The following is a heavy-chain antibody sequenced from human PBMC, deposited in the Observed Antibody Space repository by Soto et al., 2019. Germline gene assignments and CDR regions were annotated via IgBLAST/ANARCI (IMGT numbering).Heavy chain of an antibody. Sequence: GSSVKVSCKASGGTFSSYAISWVRQAPGQGLEWMGGIIPIFGTANYAQKFQGRVTMTADESTSTAYMELSSLRSEDTAVYYCARSGVPGKVFDYWGQGTLVTVS. V-gene: IGHV1-69*13. CDR1: GGTFSSYA. CDR3: ARSGVPGKVFDY. CDR2: IIPIFGTA. D-gene: IGHD7-27*01. J-gene: IGHJ4*02.